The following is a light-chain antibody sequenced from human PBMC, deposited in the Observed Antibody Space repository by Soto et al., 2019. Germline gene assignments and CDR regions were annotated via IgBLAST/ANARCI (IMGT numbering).Light chain of an antibody. Sequence: EIVLTQSPGTLSLYPGERATLSCRASQSVTYNLAWYQQRPGQAPRLLIYGASTRATAIPPRFSGRGSGTEFTLTISRLEPEDFAVYYCQQYGSSPWTFGQGTKVDIK. CDR2: GAS. V-gene: IGKV3-20*01. CDR3: QQYGSSPWT. J-gene: IGKJ1*01. CDR1: QSVTYN.